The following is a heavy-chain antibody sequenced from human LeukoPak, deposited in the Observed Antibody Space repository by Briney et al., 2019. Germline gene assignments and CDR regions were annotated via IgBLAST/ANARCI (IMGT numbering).Heavy chain of an antibody. Sequence: PSETLSLTCTVSGGSISSYYWSWIRQPPGKGLEWIGYIYYSGSTNYNPSLKSRVTISVDTSKNQFSLKLSSVTAADTAVYYCAGTDYGDYXGWFDPWGQGTLVTVSS. V-gene: IGHV4-59*08. J-gene: IGHJ5*02. CDR3: AGTDYGDYXGWFDP. D-gene: IGHD4-17*01. CDR2: IYYSGST. CDR1: GGSISSYY.